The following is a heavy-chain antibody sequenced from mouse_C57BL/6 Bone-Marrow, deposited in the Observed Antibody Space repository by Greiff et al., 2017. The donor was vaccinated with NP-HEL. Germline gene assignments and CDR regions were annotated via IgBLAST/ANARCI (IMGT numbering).Heavy chain of an antibody. D-gene: IGHD1-3*01. CDR2: IRSKSNNYAT. CDR3: VRHSPKRYFDV. Sequence: EVQVVESGGGLVQPKGSLKLSCAASGFSFNTYAMNWVRQAPGKGLEWVARIRSKSNNYATYYADSVKDRFTISRDDSESMLYLQMNNLKTEDTXMYYCVRHSPKRYFDVWGTGTTVTVSS. V-gene: IGHV10-1*01. CDR1: GFSFNTYA. J-gene: IGHJ1*03.